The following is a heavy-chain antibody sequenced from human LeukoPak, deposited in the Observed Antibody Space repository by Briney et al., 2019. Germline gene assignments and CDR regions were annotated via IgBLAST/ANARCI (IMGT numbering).Heavy chain of an antibody. CDR2: ISTYNSNT. D-gene: IGHD2-2*01. J-gene: IGHJ6*02. V-gene: IGHV1-18*01. Sequence: ASVKVSCKASGYTLTSFGISWVRQAPGQGLEWMGWISTYNSNTNYAQKLQGRVTMTTDTSTSTAYMELRSLRSDDTAVYYCAREFIVVVPAAAYGMDVWGQGTTVTVSS. CDR1: GYTLTSFG. CDR3: AREFIVVVPAAAYGMDV.